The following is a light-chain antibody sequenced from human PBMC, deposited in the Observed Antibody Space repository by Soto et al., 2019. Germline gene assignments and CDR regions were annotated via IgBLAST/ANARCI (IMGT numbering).Light chain of an antibody. CDR1: SSDVGGYTY. J-gene: IGLJ1*01. CDR2: DVS. Sequence: QSVLTQPASGSGSPGQSITISCAGTSSDVGGYTYVSWYQQHPGKAPKLMIYDVSNRPSGVSNRFSGSKSGNTASLTISGLQAEDEADYYCTSYTSSGTPYVFGGGTKVTVL. CDR3: TSYTSSGTPYV. V-gene: IGLV2-14*01.